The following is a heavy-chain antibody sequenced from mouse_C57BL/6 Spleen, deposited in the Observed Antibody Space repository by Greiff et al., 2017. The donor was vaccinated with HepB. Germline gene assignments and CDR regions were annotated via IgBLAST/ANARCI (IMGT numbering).Heavy chain of an antibody. CDR2: ISSGGSYT. J-gene: IGHJ4*01. Sequence: DVQLVESGGDLVKPGGSLKLSCAASGFTFSSYGMSWVRQTPDKRLEWVATISSGGSYTYYPDSVKGRFTISRDNAKNTLYLQMSSLKSEDTAMYYCARHSTMVRGDYWGQGTSVTVSS. CDR3: ARHSTMVRGDY. D-gene: IGHD2-2*01. CDR1: GFTFSSYG. V-gene: IGHV5-6*01.